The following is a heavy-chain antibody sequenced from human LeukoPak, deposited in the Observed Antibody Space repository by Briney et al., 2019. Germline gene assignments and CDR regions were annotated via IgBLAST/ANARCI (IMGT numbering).Heavy chain of an antibody. J-gene: IGHJ4*02. D-gene: IGHD3-10*01. Sequence: SETLSLTCTVSGGSISSGGYYWSWIRQPPGKGLEWVASIFDNGSTNDNRSLKSRVTISLDTSNNQFSLKVNSVTAADTAVYYCARGGYGSAFDFWGQGTLVTVSS. V-gene: IGHV4-61*08. CDR3: ARGGYGSAFDF. CDR2: IFDNGST. CDR1: GGSISSGGYY.